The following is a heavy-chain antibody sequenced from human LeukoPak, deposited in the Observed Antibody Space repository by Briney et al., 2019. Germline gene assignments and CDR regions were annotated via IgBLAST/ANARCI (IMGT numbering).Heavy chain of an antibody. Sequence: SETLSLTCTGSGGSISYFYWSWIRQPAGKGLEWIGRIYTSGSTNYNPSLKSRVTMSVDTSKKQFSLKLSSVTAADTAVYYCARVRGSSGSYEYYHYMDVWGKGTTVTISS. CDR2: IYTSGST. J-gene: IGHJ6*03. D-gene: IGHD1-26*01. V-gene: IGHV4-4*07. CDR1: GGSISYFY. CDR3: ARVRGSSGSYEYYHYMDV.